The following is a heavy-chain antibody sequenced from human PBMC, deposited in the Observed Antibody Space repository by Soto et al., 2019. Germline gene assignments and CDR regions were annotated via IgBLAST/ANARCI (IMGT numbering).Heavy chain of an antibody. CDR3: ARIGRGFTYGNGMDV. CDR2: LSHDGKSD. V-gene: IGHV3-30*04. Sequence: VQVVESGGGVVQPGRSLRLSCAPSAFTFSGFAMNWVRQAPGKGLEWLALLSHDGKSDYYADSVQGRFTISRDNSAKILYLQIYSLRVEDTAVYYCARIGRGFTYGNGMDVWGQGTTVTVSS. J-gene: IGHJ6*02. CDR1: AFTFSGFA. D-gene: IGHD5-18*01.